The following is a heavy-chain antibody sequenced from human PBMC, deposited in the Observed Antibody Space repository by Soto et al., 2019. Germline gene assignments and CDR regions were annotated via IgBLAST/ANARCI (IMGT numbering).Heavy chain of an antibody. J-gene: IGHJ4*02. V-gene: IGHV4-30-2*01. CDR1: GGSISSGGYS. D-gene: IGHD2-15*01. CDR3: AREQVVAAQH. CDR2: IDHSGST. Sequence: QLQLQESGSGLVKPSQTLSLTCAVSGGSISSGGYSWSWIRQPPGKGLEWIGYIDHSGSTYYNLSIKSRVTISVDRSKNQFPLKLSSVTAADTAVYYCAREQVVAAQHWGQGTLVTVSS.